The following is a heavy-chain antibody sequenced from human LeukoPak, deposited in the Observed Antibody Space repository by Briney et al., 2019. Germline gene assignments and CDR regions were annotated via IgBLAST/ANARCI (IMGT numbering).Heavy chain of an antibody. J-gene: IGHJ5*02. D-gene: IGHD6-19*01. V-gene: IGHV3-11*04. CDR1: KFTFSDYY. CDR2: ISSTASTR. Sequence: PGGSLRLSCAASKFTFSDYYMSWVRQAPGEGLAWVSYISSTASTRYYADSVKGRFTISRDNSKNTLYLQMNSLRAEDTAVYYCAAYSSGWSPYNWFDPWGQGTLVTVSS. CDR3: AAYSSGWSPYNWFDP.